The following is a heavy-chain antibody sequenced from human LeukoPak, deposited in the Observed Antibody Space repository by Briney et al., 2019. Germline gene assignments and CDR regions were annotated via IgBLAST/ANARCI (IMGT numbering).Heavy chain of an antibody. Sequence: ASVKVSCKASGYTFTSYYMHWVRQAPGQGLEWMGIINPSGGSTSYAQKFQGRVTMTRDTSTSTVYMELRSLRSDDTAVYYCARDLYSRRMNYYGSGSFFADWGQGTLVTVSS. J-gene: IGHJ4*02. V-gene: IGHV1-46*01. D-gene: IGHD3-10*01. CDR1: GYTFTSYY. CDR3: ARDLYSRRMNYYGSGSFFAD. CDR2: INPSGGST.